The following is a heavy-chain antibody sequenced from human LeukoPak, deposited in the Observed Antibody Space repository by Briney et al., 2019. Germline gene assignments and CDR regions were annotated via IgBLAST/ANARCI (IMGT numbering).Heavy chain of an antibody. D-gene: IGHD2-15*01. CDR3: ARRYCSGGSCYSYFDY. CDR2: IKQDGSEK. V-gene: IGHV3-7*01. CDR1: GFTFSSYW. Sequence: GGSLSLSCAASGFTFSSYWMSWVRQAPGKGLEWVANIKQDGSEKYYVDSVKGRFTISRDNAKNSLYLQMNSLRAEDTAVYYCARRYCSGGSCYSYFDYWGQGTLVTVSS. J-gene: IGHJ4*02.